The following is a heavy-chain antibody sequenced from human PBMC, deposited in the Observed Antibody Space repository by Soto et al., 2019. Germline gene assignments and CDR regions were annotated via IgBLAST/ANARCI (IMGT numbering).Heavy chain of an antibody. Sequence: GGSLRLSCAASGFILSSYAMSWVRQAPGKGLEWVSAISGSGRTTYYADSVKGRFTISRDNSKNTLYLQMNSLRAEDTAVYYCAKYYGDYVLPWFDPWGQGTLVTVS. V-gene: IGHV3-23*01. D-gene: IGHD4-17*01. CDR1: GFILSSYA. CDR2: ISGSGRTT. CDR3: AKYYGDYVLPWFDP. J-gene: IGHJ5*02.